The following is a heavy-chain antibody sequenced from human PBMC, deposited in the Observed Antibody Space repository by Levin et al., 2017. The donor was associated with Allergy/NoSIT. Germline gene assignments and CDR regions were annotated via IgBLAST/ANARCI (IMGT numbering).Heavy chain of an antibody. Sequence: PSETLSLTCTVSGGSISSGSYYWSWIRQPAGKGLEWIGRIYTSGSTNYNPSLKSRVTISVDTSKNQFSLKLSSVTAADTAVYYCARDGQSRGARYYYYDYYMDVWGKGTTVTVSS. CDR2: IYTSGST. CDR1: GGSISSGSYY. J-gene: IGHJ6*03. V-gene: IGHV4-61*02. CDR3: ARDGQSRGARYYYYDYYMDV. D-gene: IGHD3-10*01.